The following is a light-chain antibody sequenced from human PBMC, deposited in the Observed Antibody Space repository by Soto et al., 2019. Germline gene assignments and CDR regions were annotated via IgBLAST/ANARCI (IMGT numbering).Light chain of an antibody. J-gene: IGKJ4*01. CDR2: VAS. CDR1: QNINTF. V-gene: IGKV1-39*01. Sequence: DIEMTQSPSSLSASVGDRITISCRASQNINTFLNWYQQKGGKAPKLLIHVASSLQSGVPLRFSGSGSGTDFSLTISSLQPEDFATYYCQQSYDTLLSFGGGTKVEIK. CDR3: QQSYDTLLS.